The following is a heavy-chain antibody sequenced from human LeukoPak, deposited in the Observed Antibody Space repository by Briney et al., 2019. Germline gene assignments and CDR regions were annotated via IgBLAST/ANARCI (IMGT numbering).Heavy chain of an antibody. CDR2: ISHSGST. CDR1: GGTISKYY. Sequence: PSETLSLTCTVSGGTISKYYWSWIRQPPGKGLEWIGYISHSGSTNYSPSLKSRVTISLDTSKNQFSLKLSSVTAADTAVYYCAGHHPRNTVDFWGQGTLVTVSS. J-gene: IGHJ4*02. D-gene: IGHD2/OR15-2a*01. V-gene: IGHV4-59*08. CDR3: AGHHPRNTVDF.